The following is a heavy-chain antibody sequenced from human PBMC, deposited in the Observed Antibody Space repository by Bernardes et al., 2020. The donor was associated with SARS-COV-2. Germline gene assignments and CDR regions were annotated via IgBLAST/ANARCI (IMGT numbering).Heavy chain of an antibody. Sequence: ASVKVSCKASGYTFTSYYMHWVRQAPGQGLEWMGIINPSGGSTSYAQKFQGRVTMTRDTSTSTVYMELSSLRSEDTAVYYCARGTQIWFGESGIDYWGQGTLVTVSS. CDR3: ARGTQIWFGESGIDY. CDR1: GYTFTSYY. V-gene: IGHV1-46*01. D-gene: IGHD3-10*01. CDR2: INPSGGST. J-gene: IGHJ4*02.